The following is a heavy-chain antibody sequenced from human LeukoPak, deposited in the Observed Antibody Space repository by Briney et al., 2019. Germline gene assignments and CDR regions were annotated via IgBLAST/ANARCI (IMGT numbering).Heavy chain of an antibody. Sequence: SESLSLTCAVYGESFSGYYWSWIRQPPGKGLEWIGEIDHSGSTNYNPSLKSRVTISVDTSKNQSSLKLSSVTAADTAVYYCARVGWFGELPYWGQGTLVTVSS. CDR3: ARVGWFGELPY. V-gene: IGHV4-34*01. CDR2: IDHSGST. J-gene: IGHJ4*02. D-gene: IGHD3-10*01. CDR1: GESFSGYY.